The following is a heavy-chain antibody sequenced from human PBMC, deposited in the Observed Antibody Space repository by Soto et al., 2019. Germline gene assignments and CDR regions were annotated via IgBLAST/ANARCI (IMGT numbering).Heavy chain of an antibody. CDR1: GFTFSSYA. Sequence: EVQLLESGGGLVQPGGSLRLSCAASGFTFSSYAMSWVRQAPGKGLEWVSAISGSGGSTYYADSVKGRFTISRDNSKNTLDLQMNSLTAEDTAVYYCANTPLNDDGDRALFDYWGQGTLVTFSS. J-gene: IGHJ4*02. D-gene: IGHD4-17*01. CDR2: ISGSGGST. CDR3: ANTPLNDDGDRALFDY. V-gene: IGHV3-23*01.